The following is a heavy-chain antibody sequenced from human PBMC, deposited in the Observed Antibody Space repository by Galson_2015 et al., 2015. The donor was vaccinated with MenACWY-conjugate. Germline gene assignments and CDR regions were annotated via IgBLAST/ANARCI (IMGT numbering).Heavy chain of an antibody. CDR3: ARDPPITCGGDPTDECG. D-gene: IGHD2-21*02. Sequence: SLRLSCAASGFTVSSNYMSWVRQAPGKGLEWVSVIYSGGSTYYADSVKGRFTISRHNSKNTLYLQMNSLRAEDTAVYYCARDPPITCGGDPTDECGWGQGTLVTVSS. V-gene: IGHV3-53*04. CDR2: IYSGGST. J-gene: IGHJ4*02. CDR1: GFTVSSNY.